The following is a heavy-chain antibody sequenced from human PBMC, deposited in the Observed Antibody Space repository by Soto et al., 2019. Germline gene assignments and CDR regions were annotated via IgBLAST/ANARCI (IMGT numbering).Heavy chain of an antibody. CDR2: IIPILGIA. Sequence: QVQLVQSGAEVKKPGSSVKVSCKASGGTFSSYTISWVRQAPGQGLEWMGRIIPILGIANYAQKFQGRVTITADKATSTGYMELSSLRSEDTAVYYCAREGRGFDFGRDDAFDIWGQGTMVTVSS. D-gene: IGHD5-12*01. J-gene: IGHJ3*02. V-gene: IGHV1-69*08. CDR1: GGTFSSYT. CDR3: AREGRGFDFGRDDAFDI.